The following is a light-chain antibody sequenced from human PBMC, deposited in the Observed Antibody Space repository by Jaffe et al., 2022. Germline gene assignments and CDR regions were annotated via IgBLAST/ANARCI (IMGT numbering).Light chain of an antibody. CDR3: QQYNSYWPLGA. V-gene: IGKV1-5*03. J-gene: IGKJ1*01. CDR1: QSISSW. CDR2: KAS. Sequence: DIQMTQSPSTLSASVGDRVTITCRASQSISSWLAWYQQKPGKAPKLLIYKASSLESGVPSRFSGSGSGTEFTLTISSLQPDDFATYYCQQYNSYWPLGAFGQGTKVEIK.